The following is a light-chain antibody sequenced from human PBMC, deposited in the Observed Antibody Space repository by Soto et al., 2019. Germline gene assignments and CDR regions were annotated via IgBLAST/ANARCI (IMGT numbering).Light chain of an antibody. CDR3: AAWDDSLNGVV. Sequence: QSVLTQPPSASGTSGQRVTISCSGSSSNIGSNTVNWYQQLPGTAPKLLICTNNQRPSGVPDRFSGSKSGTSASLAISGLQSEDEADYYCAAWDDSLNGVVFGGGTKVTVL. CDR1: SSNIGSNT. V-gene: IGLV1-44*01. CDR2: TNN. J-gene: IGLJ2*01.